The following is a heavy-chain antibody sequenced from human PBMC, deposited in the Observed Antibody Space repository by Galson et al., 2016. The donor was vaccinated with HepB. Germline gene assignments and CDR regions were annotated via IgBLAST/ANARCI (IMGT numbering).Heavy chain of an antibody. CDR1: GDTFTTYW. Sequence: QSGAEVKKPGETLKISCQGSGDTFTTYWIGWVRHMPGKGLEWMGIINPSDSDIRYNPSFEGQVTISADKSISTAYLQWTSLKASDTAIYYCARRAYYGAFVAFDVWGQGTVVTVA. CDR2: INPSDSDI. J-gene: IGHJ3*01. CDR3: ARRAYYGAFVAFDV. D-gene: IGHD4-17*01. V-gene: IGHV5-51*01.